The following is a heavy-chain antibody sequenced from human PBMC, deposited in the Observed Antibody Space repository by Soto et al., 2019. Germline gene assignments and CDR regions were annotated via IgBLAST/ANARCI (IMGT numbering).Heavy chain of an antibody. V-gene: IGHV4-4*02. D-gene: IGHD6-19*01. CDR2: IYHSGST. Sequence: SGTLSLTCAVSGGSISSSNWWSWVRQPPGKGLEWIGEIYHSGSTNYNPSLKSRVTISVDKSKNQFSLKLSSVTAADTAVYYCATRRPVAGYYFDYWGQGTLVTVSS. J-gene: IGHJ4*02. CDR1: GGSISSSNW. CDR3: ATRRPVAGYYFDY.